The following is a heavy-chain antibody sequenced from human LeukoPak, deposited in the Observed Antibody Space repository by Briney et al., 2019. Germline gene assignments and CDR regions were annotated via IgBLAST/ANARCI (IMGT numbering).Heavy chain of an antibody. Sequence: PGGSLRLSCAASGFTFSSYAMSWVRQAPGKGLEWVSAISGSGGSTYYADSVKGRFTISRDNSKNTLYLQMNSLRAEDTALYYCAKDIDRVPRWYFDLWGRGTLVTVSS. V-gene: IGHV3-23*01. J-gene: IGHJ2*01. CDR1: GFTFSSYA. D-gene: IGHD1-14*01. CDR3: AKDIDRVPRWYFDL. CDR2: ISGSGGST.